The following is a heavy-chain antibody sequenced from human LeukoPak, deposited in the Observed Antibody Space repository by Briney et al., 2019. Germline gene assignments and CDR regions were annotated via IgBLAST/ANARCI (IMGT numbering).Heavy chain of an antibody. CDR3: ARDDGFYSDSSFQDY. Sequence: GGSLRLSCAASGFTFSYYWMHWARQAPGKGLVWVSRISDDGSRTTYTDSVKGRFAISRDNAKNTLYLQMNSLRAEDTAVYYCARDDGFYSDSSFQDYWGQGTLVTVSS. V-gene: IGHV3-74*01. D-gene: IGHD2/OR15-2a*01. CDR1: GFTFSYYW. CDR2: ISDDGSRT. J-gene: IGHJ4*02.